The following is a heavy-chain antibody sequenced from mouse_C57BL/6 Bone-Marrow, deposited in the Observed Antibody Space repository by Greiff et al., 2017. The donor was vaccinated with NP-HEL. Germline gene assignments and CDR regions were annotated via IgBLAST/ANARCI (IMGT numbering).Heavy chain of an antibody. J-gene: IGHJ2*01. CDR1: GYTFTSYW. D-gene: IGHD2-5*01. CDR2: IDPSDSYT. V-gene: IGHV1-50*01. Sequence: QVQLQQPGAELVKPGASVKLSCKASGYTFTSYWMQWVKQRPGQGLEWIGEIDPSDSYTNYNQKFKGKATLTVDTSSSTAYMQRSSLTSEDSAVYYCARIYSNYVGYWGQGTTLTVSS. CDR3: ARIYSNYVGY.